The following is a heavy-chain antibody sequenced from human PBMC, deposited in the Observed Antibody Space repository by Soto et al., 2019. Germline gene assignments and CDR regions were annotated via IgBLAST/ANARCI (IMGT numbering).Heavy chain of an antibody. D-gene: IGHD6-19*01. V-gene: IGHV1-46*03. CDR2: INPSGGST. Sequence: GASVKVSCKASGYTFTSYYMHWVRQAPGQGLEWMGIINPSGGSTSYAQKFQGRVTMTRDTSTSTVYMELSSLRSEDTAVYYCARDNLAVAGTRYFDYWGQGTLVTVSS. J-gene: IGHJ4*02. CDR1: GYTFTSYY. CDR3: ARDNLAVAGTRYFDY.